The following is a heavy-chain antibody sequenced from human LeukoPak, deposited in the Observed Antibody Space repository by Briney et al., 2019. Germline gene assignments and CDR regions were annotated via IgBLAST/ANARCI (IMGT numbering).Heavy chain of an antibody. CDR2: IYYSGST. V-gene: IGHV4-59*08. CDR1: GFTFSSYW. D-gene: IGHD3-9*01. Sequence: PWGVLRLSCAASGFTFSSYWMSWVRQAPGKGLEWIGYIYYSGSTNYNPSLKSRVTISVDTSKNQFSLKLSSVTAADTAVYYCARHKRDYDIARGGWFDYWGQGTLVTVSS. J-gene: IGHJ4*02. CDR3: ARHKRDYDIARGGWFDY.